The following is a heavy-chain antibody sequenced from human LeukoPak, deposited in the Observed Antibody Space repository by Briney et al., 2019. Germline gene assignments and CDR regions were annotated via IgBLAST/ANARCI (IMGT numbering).Heavy chain of an antibody. CDR2: IYTSGST. D-gene: IGHD5-12*01. CDR1: GGSISSYY. V-gene: IGHV4-4*07. Sequence: PSETLSLTCTVSGGSISSYYWSWIRQPAGKGLEWIGRIYTSGSTNYNSSLKSRVTMSVDTPKNQFSLKLSSVTAADTAVYYCGGVYSGYDSNHYYYYYYMDVWGKGTTVTISS. CDR3: GGVYSGYDSNHYYYYYYMDV. J-gene: IGHJ6*03.